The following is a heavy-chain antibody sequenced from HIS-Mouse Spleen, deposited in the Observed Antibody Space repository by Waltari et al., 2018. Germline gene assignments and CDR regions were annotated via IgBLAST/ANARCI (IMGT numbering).Heavy chain of an antibody. D-gene: IGHD3-10*01. CDR2: INHSGST. V-gene: IGHV4-34*01. CDR3: AREFGGPDWYFDL. CDR1: GGSFSGYY. J-gene: IGHJ2*01. Sequence: QVQLQQWGAGLLKPSETLSLTCAVYGGSFSGYYWSWIRQPPGKGLEWIGEINHSGSTNYNPSPKSRGTISVDTSKNQFSLKLSSVTAADTAVYYCAREFGGPDWYFDLWGRGTLVTVSS.